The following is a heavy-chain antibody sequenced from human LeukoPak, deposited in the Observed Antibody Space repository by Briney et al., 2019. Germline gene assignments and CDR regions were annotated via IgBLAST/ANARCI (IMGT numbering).Heavy chain of an antibody. CDR1: GFTFSSYA. D-gene: IGHD4-17*01. CDR2: ISYDGSNK. V-gene: IGHV3-30-3*01. J-gene: IGHJ5*02. CDR3: ARDHFDYGDYNWFDP. Sequence: PGGSLRLSCAASGFTFSSYAMHWVRQAPGKGLEWVAVISYDGSNKYYADSVKGRFTISRDNSKNTLYLQMNRLRAEDTAVYYCARDHFDYGDYNWFDPWGQGTLVTVSS.